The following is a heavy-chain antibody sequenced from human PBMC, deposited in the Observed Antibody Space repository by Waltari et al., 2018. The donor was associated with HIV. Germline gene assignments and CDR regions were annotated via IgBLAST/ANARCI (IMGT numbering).Heavy chain of an antibody. CDR2: IIPIFGTA. CDR3: ARGPSNYFDY. D-gene: IGHD4-4*01. CDR1: GRTFSSYP. J-gene: IGHJ4*02. Sequence: QVQLVQSGAEVKKPGSSVKVSCKASGRTFSSYPLRWVRQAPGKGLEWMGGIIPIFGTANYAQKFQGRVTITADESTRTAYMELSSLRSEDTAVYYCARGPSNYFDYWGQGTLVTVSS. V-gene: IGHV1-69*01.